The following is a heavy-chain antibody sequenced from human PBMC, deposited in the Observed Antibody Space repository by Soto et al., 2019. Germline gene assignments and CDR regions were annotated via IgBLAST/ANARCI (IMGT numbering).Heavy chain of an antibody. CDR2: VYYTGST. CDR3: ARSVAVPGAHIDY. D-gene: IGHD6-19*01. CDR1: GGSISCSC. J-gene: IGHJ4*02. V-gene: IGHV4-59*01. Sequence: SETLSLTCSVSGGSISCSCLSWIRQCPGKGLEWLGYVYYTGSTSYSPSLRSRVSISVDTSKNEFSLRPSSVTAADTAVYFCARSVAVPGAHIDYWGQGTQVTVSS.